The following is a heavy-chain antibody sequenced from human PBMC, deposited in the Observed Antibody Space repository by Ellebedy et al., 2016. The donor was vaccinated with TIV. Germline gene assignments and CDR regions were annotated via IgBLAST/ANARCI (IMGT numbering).Heavy chain of an antibody. J-gene: IGHJ4*02. CDR2: INPNSGGT. CDR3: ARDGEWLKFWLGYYFDY. CDR1: GYTFTGYY. D-gene: IGHD3-9*01. V-gene: IGHV1-2*02. Sequence: ASVKVSCXASGYTFTGYYMHWVRQAPGQGLEWMGWINPNSGGTNYAQKFQGRVTMTRDTSISTAYMELSRLRSDDTAVYYCARDGEWLKFWLGYYFDYWGQGTLVTVSS.